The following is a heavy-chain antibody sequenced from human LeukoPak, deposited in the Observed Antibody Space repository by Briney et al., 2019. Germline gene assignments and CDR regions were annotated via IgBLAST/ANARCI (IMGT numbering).Heavy chain of an antibody. CDR3: ARDSEGGYDYDPFFDY. Sequence: PGGSLRLSCAASGFTFSSYWMSWVRQAPGKGLEWVANIKQDGSEKYYVDSVKGRFTISRDNAKNSLYLQMSSLRAEDTAVYYCARDSEGGYDYDPFFDYWGQGTLVTVSS. V-gene: IGHV3-7*01. D-gene: IGHD5-12*01. CDR1: GFTFSSYW. CDR2: IKQDGSEK. J-gene: IGHJ4*02.